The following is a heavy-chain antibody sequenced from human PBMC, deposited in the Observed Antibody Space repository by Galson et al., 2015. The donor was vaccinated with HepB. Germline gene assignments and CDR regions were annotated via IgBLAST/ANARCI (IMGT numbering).Heavy chain of an antibody. CDR3: ARTRSLGTYCGGDCSRYYYGMDV. J-gene: IGHJ6*02. CDR1: GDSVSSNSAA. CDR2: TYYRSKWYN. Sequence: CAISGDSVSSNSAAWNWIRQSPSRGLEWLGRTYYRSKWYNDYAVSVKSRITINPDTSKNQFSLQLNSVTPEDTAVYYCARTRSLGTYCGGDCSRYYYGMDVWGQGTTVTVSS. V-gene: IGHV6-1*01. D-gene: IGHD2-21*02.